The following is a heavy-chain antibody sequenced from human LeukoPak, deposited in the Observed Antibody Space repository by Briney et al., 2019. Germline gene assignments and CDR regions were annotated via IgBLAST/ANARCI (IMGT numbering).Heavy chain of an antibody. CDR1: GYTFTTYN. CDR2: ISGYNGNT. D-gene: IGHD3-22*01. V-gene: IGHV1-18*01. J-gene: IGHJ5*01. Sequence: ASVKVSCKASGYTFTTYNINWVRQAPGQGLEWMGWISGYNGNTNYAQKLQGRVTMTTDTSTSTAYMDLRSLGFDDTAVYYCARDKAFLGYYDTSGYFQQWFDSWGQGTLVTVSS. CDR3: ARDKAFLGYYDTSGYFQQWFDS.